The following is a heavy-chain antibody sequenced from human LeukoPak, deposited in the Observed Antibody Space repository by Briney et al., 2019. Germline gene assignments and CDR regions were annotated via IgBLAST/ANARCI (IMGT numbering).Heavy chain of an antibody. CDR1: GFTFSSYS. D-gene: IGHD2-15*01. Sequence: PGGSLRLSCAASGFTFSSYSMNWVRQAPGKGLEWVSSISSSSSYIYYADSVKGRFTISRDNAKNSLYLQMNSLRAEDTAVYYCARVQYCSGGSCYRFDYWGQGTLVTVSS. CDR2: ISSSSSYI. V-gene: IGHV3-21*01. CDR3: ARVQYCSGGSCYRFDY. J-gene: IGHJ4*02.